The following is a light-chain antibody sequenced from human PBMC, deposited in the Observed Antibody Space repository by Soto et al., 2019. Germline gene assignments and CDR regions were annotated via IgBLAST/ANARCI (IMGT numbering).Light chain of an antibody. J-gene: IGKJ1*01. CDR3: QQYRSWPRT. CDR2: GAS. V-gene: IGKV3-15*01. Sequence: PWERVTLSCSASQSVDISLAWYQQKPGQAPRLLIYGASTRATDMPGTFSGRGSGTEFTLTITSLRPEDFGVYYCQQYRSWPRTFGQGTKVDIK. CDR1: QSVDIS.